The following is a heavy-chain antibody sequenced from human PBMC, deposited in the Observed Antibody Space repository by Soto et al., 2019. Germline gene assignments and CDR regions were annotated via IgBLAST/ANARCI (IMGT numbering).Heavy chain of an antibody. D-gene: IGHD4-17*01. J-gene: IGHJ5*02. Sequence: QVQLQESGPGLVKPSQTLSLTCTVSGGSISSGGSFWSWIRQLPGKGLEYIGYVHHSGNTYYNPALRSRVIISLVASQNHVSLTLTSVTAGDTAVYYCARKPRYGDYLGLFDPWGQGTLVTVSS. V-gene: IGHV4-31*03. CDR2: VHHSGNT. CDR1: GGSISSGGSF. CDR3: ARKPRYGDYLGLFDP.